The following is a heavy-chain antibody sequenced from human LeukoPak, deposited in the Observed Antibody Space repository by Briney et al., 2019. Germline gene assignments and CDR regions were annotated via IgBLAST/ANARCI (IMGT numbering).Heavy chain of an antibody. D-gene: IGHD6-19*01. CDR2: TNGDGKTT. V-gene: IGHV3-74*01. Sequence: PGGSLRLSCAASGFTFSSYWMHWVRQAPGKGLVWVSRTNGDGKTTNYADSVKGRFTISRDNAKNTLYLSMNSLRVEDTAVYYCARVPYSSGWYHAFDIWGQGTMVTVSS. CDR3: ARVPYSSGWYHAFDI. CDR1: GFTFSSYW. J-gene: IGHJ3*02.